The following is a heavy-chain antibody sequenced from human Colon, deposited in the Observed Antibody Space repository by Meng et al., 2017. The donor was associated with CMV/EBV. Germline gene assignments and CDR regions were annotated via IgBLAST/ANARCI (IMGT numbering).Heavy chain of an antibody. Sequence: VQLVQSGSEVRLPGASVKVSCKGSVYTFTDYYIHWVRQAPGQGLEWMGLINSNTGATKYAQKFQNRITMTRDTSINTVYMQLSGLRSDDTAVYYCERVGGWIGSSSIFGWFDPWGQGTLVTVSS. CDR3: ERVGGWIGSSSIFGWFDP. CDR1: VYTFTDYY. CDR2: INSNTGAT. D-gene: IGHD6-6*01. V-gene: IGHV1-2*02. J-gene: IGHJ5*02.